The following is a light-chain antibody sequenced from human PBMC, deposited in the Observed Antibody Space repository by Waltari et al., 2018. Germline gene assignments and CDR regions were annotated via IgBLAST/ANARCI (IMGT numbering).Light chain of an antibody. CDR2: SNN. J-gene: IGLJ2*01. CDR3: AAWDDSLNGPV. Sequence: QSVLTQPPSASGTPVQRVTISCSGSSSNIGSNTVNWYQQLPGTAPKLLIYSNNQRPSGVPGRFSGSKSGTSASLAISGLQSEDEADYYCAAWDDSLNGPVFGGGTKLTVL. V-gene: IGLV1-44*01. CDR1: SSNIGSNT.